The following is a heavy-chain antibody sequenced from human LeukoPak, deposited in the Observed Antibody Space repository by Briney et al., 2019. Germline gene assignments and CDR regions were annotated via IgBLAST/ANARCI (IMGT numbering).Heavy chain of an antibody. D-gene: IGHD3-3*01. V-gene: IGHV1-18*01. CDR3: ARARGGLYDFWSGEFDY. J-gene: IGHJ4*02. CDR1: GYTFTSYG. Sequence: GASVKVSCKASGYTFTSYGISWVRQAPGQGLEWMGWISGYNGNTNYAQKFQGRVTITADESTSTAYMELSSLRSEDTAVYYCARARGGLYDFWSGEFDYWGQGTLVTVSS. CDR2: ISGYNGNT.